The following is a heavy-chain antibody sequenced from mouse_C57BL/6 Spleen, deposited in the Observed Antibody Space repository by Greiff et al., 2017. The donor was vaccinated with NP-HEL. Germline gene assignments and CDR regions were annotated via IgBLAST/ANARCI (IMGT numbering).Heavy chain of an antibody. CDR3: ARDGSRTWFAY. CDR2: INPNNGGT. J-gene: IGHJ3*01. CDR1: GYTFTDYN. D-gene: IGHD1-1*01. V-gene: IGHV1-18*01. Sequence: VQLQQSGPELVKPGASVKIPCKASGYTFTDYNMDWVKQSHGKSLEWIGDINPNNGGTIYNQKFKGKATLTVDKSSSTAYMELRSLTSEDTAVYYGARDGSRTWFAYWGQGTLVTVSA.